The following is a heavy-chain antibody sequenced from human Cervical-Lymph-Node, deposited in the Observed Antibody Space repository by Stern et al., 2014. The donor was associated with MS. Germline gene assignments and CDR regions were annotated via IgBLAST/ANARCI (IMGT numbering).Heavy chain of an antibody. V-gene: IGHV1-69*15. CDR1: GGTFSNYA. D-gene: IGHD5-12*01. Sequence: QVQLVQSGAEVKKPGSSVKGSCKASGGTFSNYAISWVRQAPGQGPEWMGMIIPMFDTANYAQKLQGRVTITADESASTAHMELTSLRSDDTAVYYCAGGAVPAIGKIDYWGQGTLITVSS. CDR2: IIPMFDTA. J-gene: IGHJ4*02. CDR3: AGGAVPAIGKIDY.